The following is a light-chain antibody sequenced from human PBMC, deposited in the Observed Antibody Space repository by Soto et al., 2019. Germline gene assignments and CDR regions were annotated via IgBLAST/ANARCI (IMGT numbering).Light chain of an antibody. CDR1: RSDVGSYNF. CDR2: EAD. Sequence: QSVLTQPASVSGSPGQSISISCTGSRSDVGSYNFVSWYQLFPGKDPKLIIYEADKRPSGVSSRFSGSKSGFTASLTISGLQAEDEADYFCSSYAGDSALIFGGGTKLTVL. V-gene: IGLV2-23*01. J-gene: IGLJ2*01. CDR3: SSYAGDSALI.